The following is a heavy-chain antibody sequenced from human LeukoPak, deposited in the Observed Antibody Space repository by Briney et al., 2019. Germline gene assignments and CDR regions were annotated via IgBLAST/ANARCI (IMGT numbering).Heavy chain of an antibody. CDR3: AREVRPYCNSTSCHDAFDI. Sequence: PSQTLSLTCAVSGGSISSGGYSWSWIRQPPGKGLEWIGYIYHSGSTYYNPSLKSRVTISVDRSKNQFSLKLSSVTAADTAVYYCAREVRPYCNSTSCHDAFDIWGQGTMVTVSS. D-gene: IGHD2-2*01. CDR2: IYHSGST. V-gene: IGHV4-30-2*01. CDR1: GGSISSGGYS. J-gene: IGHJ3*02.